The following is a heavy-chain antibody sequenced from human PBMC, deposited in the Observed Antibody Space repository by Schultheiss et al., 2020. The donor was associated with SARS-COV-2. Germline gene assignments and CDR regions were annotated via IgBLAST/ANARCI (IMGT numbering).Heavy chain of an antibody. V-gene: IGHV4-4*07. CDR3: ARDGGGSSWYVH. CDR2: IYTSGST. D-gene: IGHD6-13*01. CDR1: GGSISSYY. J-gene: IGHJ5*02. Sequence: SETLSLTCTVSGGSISSYYWSWIRQPAGKGLEWIGRIYTSGSTNQNPSLKSRVTMSVDTSKNQFSLKLTSLTAADTAVYYCARDGGGSSWYVHWGQGTLVTVSS.